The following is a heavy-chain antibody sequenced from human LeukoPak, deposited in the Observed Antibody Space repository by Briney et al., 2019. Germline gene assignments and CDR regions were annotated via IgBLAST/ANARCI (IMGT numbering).Heavy chain of an antibody. CDR3: ASHYDFWSGLD. D-gene: IGHD3-3*01. CDR1: GGSFNDYH. CDR2: INHSGRA. J-gene: IGHJ3*01. V-gene: IGHV4-34*01. Sequence: SETLSLTCAVYGGSFNDYHWTWIRQPPGKGLEWMGEINHSGRANYNPYLKSRVTISVDKSKNQFSLKLSSVTAADTAVYYCASHYDFWSGLDWGQGTMVTVSS.